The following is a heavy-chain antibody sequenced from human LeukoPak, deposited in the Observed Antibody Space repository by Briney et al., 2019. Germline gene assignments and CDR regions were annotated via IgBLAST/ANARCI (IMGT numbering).Heavy chain of an antibody. CDR2: ISSSGGST. J-gene: IGHJ4*02. Sequence: GGSLRLSCAASGFTFSSYAMTWVRQAPGKGLEWVSSISSSGGSTYCADSVKGRFTISRDNSKNTLYLQMNSLRAEDTAVYYCAKIPYYDSSMDFDYWGQGTLVTVSS. CDR1: GFTFSSYA. CDR3: AKIPYYDSSMDFDY. D-gene: IGHD3-22*01. V-gene: IGHV3-23*01.